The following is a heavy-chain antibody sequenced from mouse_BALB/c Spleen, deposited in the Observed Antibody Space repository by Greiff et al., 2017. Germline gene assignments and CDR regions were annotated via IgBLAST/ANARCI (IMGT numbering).Heavy chain of an antibody. J-gene: IGHJ2*01. CDR2: IDPANGNT. Sequence: EVHLVESGAELVKPGASVKLSCTASGFNIKDTYMHWVKQRPEQGLEWIGRIDPANGNTKYDPKFQGKATITADTSSNTAYLQLSSLTSEDTAVYYCASDSGFDYWGQGTTLTVSS. D-gene: IGHD3-2*02. CDR3: ASDSGFDY. V-gene: IGHV14-3*02. CDR1: GFNIKDTY.